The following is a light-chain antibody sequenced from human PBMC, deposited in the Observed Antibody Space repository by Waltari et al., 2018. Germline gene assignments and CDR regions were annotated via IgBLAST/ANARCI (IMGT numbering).Light chain of an antibody. V-gene: IGKV3-20*01. Sequence: EIVLTQSPGTLALSPGERATLSCRASQSVGRALAWYQQKPGQAPRLLIYDASSRATGISDKYSGSGARTDFSLTISRVEPEDWAVYFCQMYVRLPVTFGQGTKVEVK. CDR1: QSVGRA. J-gene: IGKJ1*01. CDR3: QMYVRLPVT. CDR2: DAS.